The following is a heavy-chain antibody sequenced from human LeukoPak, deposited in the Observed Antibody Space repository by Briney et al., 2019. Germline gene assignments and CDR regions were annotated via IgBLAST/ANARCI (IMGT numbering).Heavy chain of an antibody. V-gene: IGHV3-11*01. Sequence: PGGSLRLSCAASGFSFSDSYMSWIRQAPGQGLEWLSYIKSSDTSTFYADSVKGRFTVSRDNAKNSLYLQMNSLRAEDTAVYYCAKEADYGDYGEHWGQGTLVTVSS. CDR1: GFSFSDSY. J-gene: IGHJ1*01. D-gene: IGHD4-17*01. CDR2: IKSSDTST. CDR3: AKEADYGDYGEH.